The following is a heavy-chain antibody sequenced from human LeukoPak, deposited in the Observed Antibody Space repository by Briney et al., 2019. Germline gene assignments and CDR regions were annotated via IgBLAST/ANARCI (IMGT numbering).Heavy chain of an antibody. CDR3: ARDHYSNYLFDY. V-gene: IGHV1-46*01. D-gene: IGHD4-11*01. CDR1: GYTFTSYY. J-gene: IGHJ4*02. CDR2: INPSGGST. Sequence: ASVKVSCKASGYTFTSYYMHWVRQAPGQGLEWMGIINPSGGSTSHAQKFQGRVTMTRDTSTSTVYMELSSLRSEDTAVYYCARDHYSNYLFDYWGQGTLVTVSS.